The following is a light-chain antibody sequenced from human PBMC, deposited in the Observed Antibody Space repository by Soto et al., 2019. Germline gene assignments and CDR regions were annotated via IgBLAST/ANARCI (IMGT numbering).Light chain of an antibody. V-gene: IGKV1-33*01. J-gene: IGKJ2*01. CDR3: QQYDNLPYT. Sequence: DIQMTQSPSSLSASVGDRVTITCQASQDISNYLNWYQQKPGKAPKLLIYDASNLETRVPSRFSGSGSGTDFTFTISSLQPEDIATYYCQQYDNLPYTFCQGTKLEIK. CDR1: QDISNY. CDR2: DAS.